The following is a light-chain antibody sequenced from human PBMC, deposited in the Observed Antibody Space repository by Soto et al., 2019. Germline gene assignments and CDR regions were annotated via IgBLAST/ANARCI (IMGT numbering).Light chain of an antibody. J-gene: IGKJ1*01. V-gene: IGKV3-20*01. CDR2: AAS. CDR3: QQYGYSSWT. Sequence: IVFTQSPCTLSLSQGERATLSCRASQSVDSKYLAWYQQKPGQAPRILIFAASSRATGIPDRFSGSGSGTDFTLTISRLEPGDFAVYYCQQYGYSSWTFGQGTKV. CDR1: QSVDSKY.